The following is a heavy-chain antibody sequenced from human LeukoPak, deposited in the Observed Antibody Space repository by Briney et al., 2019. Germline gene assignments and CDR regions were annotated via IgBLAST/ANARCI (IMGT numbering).Heavy chain of an antibody. CDR2: IDSSSSYI. CDR1: GFTFSSYS. Sequence: GGSLRLSCAAPGFTFSSYSINWVRQAPGKGLEWVSSIDSSSSYIYYADSVKGRFTISRDNAKNSLFLQMNSLRVEDTAVYYCARPGITGTMGYGAFDIWGQGTRVTVSS. CDR3: ARPGITGTMGYGAFDI. V-gene: IGHV3-21*01. D-gene: IGHD1-7*01. J-gene: IGHJ3*02.